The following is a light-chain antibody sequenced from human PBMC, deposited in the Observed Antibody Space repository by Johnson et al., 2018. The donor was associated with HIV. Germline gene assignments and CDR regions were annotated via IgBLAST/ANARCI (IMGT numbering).Light chain of an antibody. CDR3: GTWDSSLSVGV. V-gene: IGLV1-51*01. CDR1: SSNIGNNY. CDR2: DNN. J-gene: IGLJ1*01. Sequence: VLTQPPSVSAAPGQTVTISCSGSSSNIGNNYVSWYQQVPGTAPKLLIYDNNKRPSGIPDRFSGSKSGTSATLGITGLQTGDEADYYCGTWDSSLSVGVFGTGTKVTVL.